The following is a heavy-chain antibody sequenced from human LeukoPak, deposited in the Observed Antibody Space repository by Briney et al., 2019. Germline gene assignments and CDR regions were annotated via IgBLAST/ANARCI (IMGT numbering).Heavy chain of an antibody. D-gene: IGHD3-9*01. CDR2: LYRAGDT. CDR1: GFTVSSNY. Sequence: PGGSLRVSCAAFGFTVSSNYMSWVRQPQGKGLEWAAVLYRAGDTYYADSVKGRFTISRDDSKNTLYLQMNTVRVEDTAVYYCARDAYDNTESVRWFDPWGQGTLVTVSS. CDR3: ARDAYDNTESVRWFDP. J-gene: IGHJ5*02. V-gene: IGHV3-66*01.